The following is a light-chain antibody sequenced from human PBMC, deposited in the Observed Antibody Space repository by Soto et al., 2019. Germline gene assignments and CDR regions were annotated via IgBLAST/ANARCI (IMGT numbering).Light chain of an antibody. J-gene: IGLJ1*01. CDR1: SSDVGDYNY. CDR3: SSYASSTTPYV. Sequence: QSVLTQPPSASRSPGQSVTISCTGTSSDVGDYNYVSWYQQHPGKAPTLMIYEVSKRPSGVPDRFSGSKSGNTASLTISGLQAEDEADYYCSSYASSTTPYVFGTGTKATVL. V-gene: IGLV2-8*02. CDR2: EVS.